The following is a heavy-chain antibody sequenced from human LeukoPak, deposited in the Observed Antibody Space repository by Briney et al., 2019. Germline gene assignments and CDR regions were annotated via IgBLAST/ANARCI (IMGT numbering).Heavy chain of an antibody. J-gene: IGHJ4*02. CDR2: IYSSGST. Sequence: PSETLFLTCAVSGYSISSGYSWDWTWQSPGKGLEWIGNIYSSGSTYYNPALKSRVTISVDTSKNQFSLSLNYVTAADTAVYYCARRKTLFWYFDYWGQGTLVTVSS. CDR1: GYSISSGYS. V-gene: IGHV4-38-2*01. CDR3: ARRKTLFWYFDY. D-gene: IGHD3-3*01.